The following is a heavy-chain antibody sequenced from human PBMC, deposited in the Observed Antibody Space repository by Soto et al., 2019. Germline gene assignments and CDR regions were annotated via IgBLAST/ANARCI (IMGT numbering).Heavy chain of an antibody. Sequence: EVQILESGGGLVQPGGSLRLSCAASGFTFSSSAMNWVRQAPGKGLEWVSVISASDGNTYYADSVKGRFTISRDNSKNTLYLDMNSLRVDNTAVYYCAKSLNINWKNWFDPWGQGTLVTVSS. CDR2: ISASDGNT. V-gene: IGHV3-23*01. CDR1: GFTFSSSA. D-gene: IGHD1-1*01. J-gene: IGHJ5*02. CDR3: AKSLNINWKNWFDP.